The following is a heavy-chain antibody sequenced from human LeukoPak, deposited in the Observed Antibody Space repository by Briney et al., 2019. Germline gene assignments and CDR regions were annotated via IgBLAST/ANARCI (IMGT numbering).Heavy chain of an antibody. V-gene: IGHV1-69*13. CDR3: ARDRPYTGGWRGFDY. D-gene: IGHD6-19*01. CDR2: IIPMFGIA. J-gene: IGHJ4*02. CDR1: GGTFSRYA. Sequence: APVKVSCTASGGTFSRYAISGVRQTPGQGLEWMGGIIPMFGIANYAQKFQGRITITADESTSTAYMELSSLRSEDTAVYYCARDRPYTGGWRGFDYWGQGPVTTVTS.